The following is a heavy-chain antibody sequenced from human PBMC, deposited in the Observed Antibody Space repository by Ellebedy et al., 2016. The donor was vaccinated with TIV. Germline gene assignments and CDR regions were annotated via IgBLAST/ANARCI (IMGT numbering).Heavy chain of an antibody. Sequence: MPSETLSLTCTVSGGSISSGDYYWSWIRQPPGKGLEWIGYIYYRGRTYYNPSLKSRVTISVDTSKNQFSLKLSSVTAADTAVFYCAREISYYYGMDVWGQGTTVTVSS. CDR3: AREISYYYGMDV. CDR1: GGSISSGDYY. J-gene: IGHJ6*02. CDR2: IYYRGRT. D-gene: IGHD3-3*01. V-gene: IGHV4-30-4*01.